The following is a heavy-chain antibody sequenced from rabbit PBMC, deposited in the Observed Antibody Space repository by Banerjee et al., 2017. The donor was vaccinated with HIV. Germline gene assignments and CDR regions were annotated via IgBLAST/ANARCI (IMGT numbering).Heavy chain of an antibody. V-gene: IGHV1S40*01. D-gene: IGHD2-1*01. CDR2: IYAGSSGRT. CDR3: ARDPHDDYGDWGL. Sequence: QQLVESGGGLVKPGASLTLTCKASGFSFSSSDYMCWVHQAPGKGLEWIACIYAGSSGRTYYASWAKGRFTVSKTSSTTVTLQMTSLTAADTATYFCARDPHDDYGDWGLWGPGTLVTVS. CDR1: GFSFSSSDY. J-gene: IGHJ4*01.